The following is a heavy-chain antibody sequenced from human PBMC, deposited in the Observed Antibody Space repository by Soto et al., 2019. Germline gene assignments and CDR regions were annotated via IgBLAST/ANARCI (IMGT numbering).Heavy chain of an antibody. Sequence: EVQLLESGGGLVQPGGTLRPSCAAAGFTFSSYAMSWVRQAPGKGLEWVSAISGSGGSTYYADSVKGRFTISRDNSKNTLYLQMNSLRAEDTAVYHGAKEGVHAFDIWGQGTMVTVSS. D-gene: IGHD1-1*01. CDR3: AKEGVHAFDI. J-gene: IGHJ3*02. CDR2: ISGSGGST. CDR1: GFTFSSYA. V-gene: IGHV3-23*01.